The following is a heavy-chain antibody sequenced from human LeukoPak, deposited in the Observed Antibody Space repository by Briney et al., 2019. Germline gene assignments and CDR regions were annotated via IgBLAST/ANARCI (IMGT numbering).Heavy chain of an antibody. J-gene: IGHJ3*02. D-gene: IGHD3-22*01. CDR2: MNPNSGNT. CDR3: ARLPYYYDSSGYYTGAFDI. CDR1: GYTFTSYD. Sequence: ASVKVSCKASGYTFTSYDINWVRQATGQGLEWMGWMNPNSGNTGYAQKFQGRVTMTRNTSISTAYMELSSLRSEDTVVYYCARLPYYYDSSGYYTGAFDIWGQGTMVTVSS. V-gene: IGHV1-8*01.